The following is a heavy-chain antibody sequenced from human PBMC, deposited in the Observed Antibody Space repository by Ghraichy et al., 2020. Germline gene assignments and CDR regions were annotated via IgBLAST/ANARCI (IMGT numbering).Heavy chain of an antibody. CDR1: GGSISSGSYY. V-gene: IGHV4-61*02. CDR3: ARVCRGGGTCYSDRPAIPAPTGMDV. J-gene: IGHJ6*02. D-gene: IGHD2-15*01. Sequence: SETLSLTCTVSGGSISSGSYYWSWIRQPAGKGLEWIGRIYTSGSANYNPSLKSRVTISVDTSKNQFSLKLSSVTAADTAVYYCARVCRGGGTCYSDRPAIPAPTGMDVWGQGTTVTVSS. CDR2: IYTSGSA.